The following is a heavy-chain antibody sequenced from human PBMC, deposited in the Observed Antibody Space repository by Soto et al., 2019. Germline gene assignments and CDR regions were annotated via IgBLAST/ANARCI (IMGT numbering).Heavy chain of an antibody. CDR2: IVVGSGNT. D-gene: IGHD5-12*01. CDR1: GFTFTSSA. J-gene: IGHJ5*02. V-gene: IGHV1-58*01. CDR3: ARGGYSGYDYPPPFDP. Sequence: GASVKVSCKASGFTFTSSAVQWVRQARGQRLEWIGWIVVGSGNTNYAQKFQERVTITRDMSTSTAYMELSSLRSEDTAVYYCARGGYSGYDYPPPFDPWGQGTLVTVSS.